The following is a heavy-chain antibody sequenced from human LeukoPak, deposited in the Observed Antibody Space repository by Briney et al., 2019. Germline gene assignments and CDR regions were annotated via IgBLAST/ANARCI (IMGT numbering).Heavy chain of an antibody. CDR3: ARXGGDPAGGGY. J-gene: IGHJ4*02. Sequence: XRQXPXXXXXWIGXXXXSGSTXXXXSXXSXXTIXVDTSKNQFSLKLSSVTAADTAVYYCARXGGDPAGGGYWGQGTLVTVSS. CDR2: XXXSGST. V-gene: IGHV4-59*01. D-gene: IGHD2-21*02.